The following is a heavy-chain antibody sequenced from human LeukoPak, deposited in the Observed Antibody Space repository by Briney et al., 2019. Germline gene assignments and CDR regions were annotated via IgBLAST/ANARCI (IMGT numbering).Heavy chain of an antibody. CDR2: IKQDGTEE. CDR1: GFTFSSYW. CDR3: ASYYGSGHGYYYYGMDV. D-gene: IGHD3-10*01. Sequence: PGGSLTLSCAASGFTFSSYWMTWVRQAPGKGLEWVASIKQDGTEENYVDSVRGRFTISRDNAKNSLFLQMGGLRAEDTAVYYCASYYGSGHGYYYYGMDVWGKGTTVIVSP. V-gene: IGHV3-7*03. J-gene: IGHJ6*04.